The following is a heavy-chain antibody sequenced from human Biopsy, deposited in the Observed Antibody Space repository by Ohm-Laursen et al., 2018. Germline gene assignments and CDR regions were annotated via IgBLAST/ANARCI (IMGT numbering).Heavy chain of an antibody. V-gene: IGHV3-48*03. J-gene: IGHJ3*01. CDR1: GFAFNLYE. CDR3: ARLNSGTYDASDL. D-gene: IGHD1-26*01. Sequence: SLRLSCAAPGFAFNLYEMNWVRQAPGKGMEWISYIYGGGNPVSYADSVKGRFTISRDNAHSSLYLHMNSLRAEDTAVYYCARLNSGTYDASDLWGQGTMVIVSS. CDR2: IYGGGNPV.